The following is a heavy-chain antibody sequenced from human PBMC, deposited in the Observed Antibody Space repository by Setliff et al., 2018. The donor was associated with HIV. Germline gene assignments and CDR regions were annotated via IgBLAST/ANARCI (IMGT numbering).Heavy chain of an antibody. CDR3: ARLIANPRYYFDY. D-gene: IGHD2-21*01. CDR2: IYASRST. V-gene: IGHV4-61*05. CDR1: GDSIISSRNF. J-gene: IGHJ4*02. Sequence: PSETLSLTCTVSGDSIISSRNFWGWIRQPPGKGPEWIGYIYASRSTNHNPSLKSRVTISPDTSKNQFSLKLSSVTAADTAVYYCARLIANPRYYFDYWGQGTLVTVSS.